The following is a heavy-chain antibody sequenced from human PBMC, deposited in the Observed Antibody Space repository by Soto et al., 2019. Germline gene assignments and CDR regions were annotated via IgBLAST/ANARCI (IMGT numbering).Heavy chain of an antibody. Sequence: PVGSLRLSCAASGFTFSSYAMSWVRQAPGMGLEWVSVISGDGGTRDYADAVRGRFTISRDNSGNTLYLRMNSLRADDTAVYYWSKKNRDSSSSDSRAVQYWGQGTLVTVSS. CDR3: SKKNRDSSSSDSRAVQY. CDR2: ISGDGGTR. V-gene: IGHV3-23*01. CDR1: GFTFSSYA. D-gene: IGHD6-6*01. J-gene: IGHJ4*02.